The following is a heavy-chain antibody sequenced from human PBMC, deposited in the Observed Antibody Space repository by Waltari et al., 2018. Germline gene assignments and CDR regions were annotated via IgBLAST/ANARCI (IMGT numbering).Heavy chain of an antibody. J-gene: IGHJ4*02. CDR2: TTEDENEI. Sequence: EVQLVESGGNLVQPGGSLRLSCAASGFTFSNFWMTWVRQAPGKGVEWEAKTTEDENEIYYLDSVKGRFTISRDNAKNSLFLQMNSLRAEDTAIYYCARGWAHLDSWGQGTLVTVSS. V-gene: IGHV3-7*01. D-gene: IGHD1-26*01. CDR1: GFTFSNFW. CDR3: ARGWAHLDS.